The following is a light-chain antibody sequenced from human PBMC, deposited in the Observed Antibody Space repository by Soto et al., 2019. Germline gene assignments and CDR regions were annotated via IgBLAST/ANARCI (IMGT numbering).Light chain of an antibody. V-gene: IGLV2-14*01. CDR1: SSDVGGYNY. Sequence: QSALTQPASVSGSPGQSITISCTGTSSDVGGYNYVSWYQQHPGKAPKLMIYDVSNRPSGVSNRFSGSKSGNTASLTISGLQAEDEADYTEKVFGTGTKVTVL. CDR2: DVS. CDR3: KV. J-gene: IGLJ1*01.